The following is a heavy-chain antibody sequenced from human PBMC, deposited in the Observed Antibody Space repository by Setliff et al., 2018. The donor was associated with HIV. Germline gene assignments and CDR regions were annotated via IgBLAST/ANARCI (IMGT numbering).Heavy chain of an antibody. D-gene: IGHD3-22*01. J-gene: IGHJ4*02. CDR2: TYYSGNT. V-gene: IGHV4-59*01. Sequence: ESLKISCIASGFSFNNYYMTWVRQAPGKGLEWIGWTYYSGNTRYNPSLKSRVTISLDTSKNRFSLQLTSVTAADTAVYYCARDPGDYDRKFDHWGQGALVTVSS. CDR1: GFSFNNYY. CDR3: ARDPGDYDRKFDH.